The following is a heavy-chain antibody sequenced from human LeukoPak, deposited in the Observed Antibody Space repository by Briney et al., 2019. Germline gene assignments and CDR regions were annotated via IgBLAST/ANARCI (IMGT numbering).Heavy chain of an antibody. D-gene: IGHD1/OR15-1a*01. CDR1: GYTFTSYG. CDR3: AKKTPGTVAELPDY. V-gene: IGHV1-18*01. J-gene: IGHJ4*02. Sequence: ASVKVSCKASGYTFTSYGISWVRQAPGQGLEWMGWISAYNGNTNYAQKLEGRVTMTTDTSTSTAYMELRSLRSDDTAVYYCAKKTPGTVAELPDYWGQGTLVTVSS. CDR2: ISAYNGNT.